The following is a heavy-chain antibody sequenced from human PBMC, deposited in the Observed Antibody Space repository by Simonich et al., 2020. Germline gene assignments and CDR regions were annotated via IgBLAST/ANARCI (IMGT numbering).Heavy chain of an antibody. CDR1: GFTFSSYA. CDR2: ISGSGGST. Sequence: EVQLLESGGGLVQPGGSLRLSCAASGFTFSSYAMSWVRQAPGKGRGLVSAISGSGGSTYYADSVKGRFTISRDKSKNTLYLQMNSLRAEDTAVYYCAKRSGVSITGTFDYWGQGTLVTVSS. CDR3: AKRSGVSITGTFDY. J-gene: IGHJ4*02. V-gene: IGHV3-23*01. D-gene: IGHD1-7*01.